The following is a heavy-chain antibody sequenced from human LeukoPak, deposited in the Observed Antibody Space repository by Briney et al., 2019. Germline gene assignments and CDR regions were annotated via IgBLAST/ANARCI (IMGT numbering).Heavy chain of an antibody. D-gene: IGHD3-22*01. CDR2: ISPHTANT. J-gene: IGHJ4*02. Sequence: GASVKVSCKASGYPFNLYGITWVRQAPGQGLAWLGWISPHTANTNYVQNLQDRVTSTTDTSTSTVYMQLRSLRSDDTAVYYCARVVYYDSSGYFDNWGQGTLVTVSS. V-gene: IGHV1-18*01. CDR1: GYPFNLYG. CDR3: ARVVYYDSSGYFDN.